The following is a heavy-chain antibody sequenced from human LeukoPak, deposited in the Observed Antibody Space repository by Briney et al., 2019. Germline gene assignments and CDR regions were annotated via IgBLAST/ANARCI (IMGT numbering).Heavy chain of an antibody. V-gene: IGHV3-73*01. J-gene: IGHJ4*02. CDR1: GFTFSGSA. CDR3: GKDRYSRDLLDD. D-gene: IGHD6-13*01. CDR2: IRSKANSYAT. Sequence: PGGSLRLSCAASGFTFSGSAIHWVRQASGKGLEWVGRIRSKANSYATAYAASVKGRFTISRDDSKNTAYLQMNSLRVEDTAVYYCGKDRYSRDLLDDWGQGTLVTVSS.